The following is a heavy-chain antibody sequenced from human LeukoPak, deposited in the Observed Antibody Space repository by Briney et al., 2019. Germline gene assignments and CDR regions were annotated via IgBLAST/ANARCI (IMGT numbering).Heavy chain of an antibody. CDR3: ARDAYYDSSAEPPVDY. V-gene: IGHV3-7*03. D-gene: IGHD3-22*01. Sequence: GGSLRLSCAASGFTFSSYWMSWVRQAPGKGLEWVANIKQDGREKYYVDSVKGRFTISRDNAKNSLYLQMNSLRAEDTAVYYCARDAYYDSSAEPPVDYWGQGTLVTVSS. CDR2: IKQDGREK. CDR1: GFTFSSYW. J-gene: IGHJ4*02.